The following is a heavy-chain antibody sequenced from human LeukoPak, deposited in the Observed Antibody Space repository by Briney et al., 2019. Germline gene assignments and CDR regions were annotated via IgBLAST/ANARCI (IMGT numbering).Heavy chain of an antibody. J-gene: IGHJ4*02. CDR3: AMRYSSSWYELPLFPPTDY. CDR1: GFTFSTFA. CDR2: IFPSGGEI. Sequence: GSLRLSCAASGFTFSTFAMIWVRQPPGKGLEWVSSIFPSGGEIHYADSVRGRFTISRDNSKSPLSLQMNSLRAEDTAVYYCAMRYSSSWYELPLFPPTDYWGQGTLVTVSS. D-gene: IGHD6-13*01. V-gene: IGHV3-23*01.